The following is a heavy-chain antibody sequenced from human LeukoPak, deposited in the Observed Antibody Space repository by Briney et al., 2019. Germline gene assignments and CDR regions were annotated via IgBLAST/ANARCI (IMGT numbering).Heavy chain of an antibody. Sequence: NTSETLSLTCTVSGGSISSYYWSWIRQPPGKGLEWIGYIYYSGSTNYNPSLKSRVTISVDTSKNQFSLKLSSVTAADTAVYYCAREPSGSAFDYWGQGTLVTVSS. D-gene: IGHD3-10*01. CDR1: GGSISSYY. V-gene: IGHV4-59*01. CDR2: IYYSGST. CDR3: AREPSGSAFDY. J-gene: IGHJ4*02.